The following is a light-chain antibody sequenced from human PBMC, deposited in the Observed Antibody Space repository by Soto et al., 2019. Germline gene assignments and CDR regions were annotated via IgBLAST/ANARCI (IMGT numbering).Light chain of an antibody. CDR1: QSIGDW. CDR3: QHYDSYSPTWT. V-gene: IGKV1-5*03. CDR2: KAS. J-gene: IGKJ1*01. Sequence: DIQMTQSPSTLSASVGDRVSITCRASQSIGDWLAWYQQKPGKAPKLLIYKASNLQSGVPSRFRGSGSGTDFTLTLSSLQPDDFATYYCQHYDSYSPTWTFGQGTKVDIK.